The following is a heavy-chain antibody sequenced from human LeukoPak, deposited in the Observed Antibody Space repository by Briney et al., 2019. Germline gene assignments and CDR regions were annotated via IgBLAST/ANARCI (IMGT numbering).Heavy chain of an antibody. CDR2: MSYVGSNK. J-gene: IGHJ4*02. CDR3: ARGGYGDYGLDY. CDR1: GFTFSSYA. V-gene: IGHV3-30*04. Sequence: GGSLRLSCAASGFTFSSYAMRWVRQAPGKGLEWVAVMSYVGSNKYYADSVKGRFTISRDNAKNSLYLQMNSLRAEDTAVYYCARGGYGDYGLDYWGQGTLVTVSS. D-gene: IGHD4-17*01.